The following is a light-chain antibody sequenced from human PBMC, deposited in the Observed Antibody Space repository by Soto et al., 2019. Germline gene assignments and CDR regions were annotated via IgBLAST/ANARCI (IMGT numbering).Light chain of an antibody. CDR1: QGISYY. CDR3: HPLNIHPFT. Sequence: DIQLSQSPSFLSASVGDRVTITCRASQGISYYLAWYQQKPGKAPKLLIYAPSTLQSGVPSRFSGSGFGTDFTPTSRILQLEIFETNYCHPLNIHPFTLVRGTKLESK. J-gene: IGKJ2*01. V-gene: IGKV1-9*01. CDR2: APS.